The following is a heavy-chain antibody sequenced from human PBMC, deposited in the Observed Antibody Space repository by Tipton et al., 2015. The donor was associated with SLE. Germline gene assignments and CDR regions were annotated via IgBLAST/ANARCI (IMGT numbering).Heavy chain of an antibody. CDR3: ARDVGRGYSGS. CDR2: ISSSSSYI. J-gene: IGHJ5*02. Sequence: SLRLSCAASGFTFSSYAMSWVRQAPGKGLEWVSSISSSSSYIYYADSVKGRFTISRDNAKNSLYLQMNSLRAEDTAVYYCARDVGRGYSGSWGQGTLVTVSS. CDR1: GFTFSSYA. V-gene: IGHV3-21*01. D-gene: IGHD5-12*01.